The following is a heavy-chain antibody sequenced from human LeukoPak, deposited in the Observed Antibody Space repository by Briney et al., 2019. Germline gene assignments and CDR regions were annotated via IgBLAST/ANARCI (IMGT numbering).Heavy chain of an antibody. CDR3: AKGGSNWSRFDS. CDR1: GFSFSTYW. J-gene: IGHJ4*02. CDR2: ISSGGATT. V-gene: IGHV3-23*01. D-gene: IGHD6-13*01. Sequence: PGGSLRLSCAASGFSFSTYWMHWVRQAPGKGLEWVSTISSGGATTCYADSVKGRFTISRDNSKNTLYLQMNSLRAEDTAVYYCAKGGSNWSRFDSWGQGALVTVSS.